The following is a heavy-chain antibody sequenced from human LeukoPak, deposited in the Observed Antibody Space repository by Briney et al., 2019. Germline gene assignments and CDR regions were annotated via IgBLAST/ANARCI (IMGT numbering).Heavy chain of an antibody. D-gene: IGHD3-22*01. Sequence: GGSLRLSCAASGFTFSTYWMDWVRQAPGMGLEWVSYISSGATTTYYADSVRGRFTISRDNAKNSLFLQMSNLRAEDTAVYYCARDARTHYYDSSGNYVDYWGQGTLVTVSS. V-gene: IGHV3-48*04. CDR3: ARDARTHYYDSSGNYVDY. J-gene: IGHJ4*02. CDR1: GFTFSTYW. CDR2: ISSGATTT.